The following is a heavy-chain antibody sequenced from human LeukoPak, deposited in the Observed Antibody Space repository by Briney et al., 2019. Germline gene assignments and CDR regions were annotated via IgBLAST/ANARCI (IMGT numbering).Heavy chain of an antibody. Sequence: GGSLRLSCAASGFTFDDYAMHWVRQAPGKGLEWVSGISWNSGSIGYADSVKGRFTISRDNAKNSLYLQMSNLRAEDTAVYFCARGGGLDVWGQGATVTVSS. D-gene: IGHD3-16*01. CDR2: ISWNSGSI. V-gene: IGHV3-9*01. J-gene: IGHJ6*02. CDR3: ARGGGLDV. CDR1: GFTFDDYA.